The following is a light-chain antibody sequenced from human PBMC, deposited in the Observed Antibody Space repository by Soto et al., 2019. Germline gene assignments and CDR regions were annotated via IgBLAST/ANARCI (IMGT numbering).Light chain of an antibody. CDR2: NAS. Sequence: DIHMTQSPSTLSASVGDRDTITFRASQSVSIWVAWYQQKPAKAPKVXXWNASTLHRGVPSRFSGSGSGTEFTLTISSLQPDDFATYYCQQYNGYSTWTFGQGTKVDIK. CDR1: QSVSIW. V-gene: IGKV1-5*01. CDR3: QQYNGYSTWT. J-gene: IGKJ1*01.